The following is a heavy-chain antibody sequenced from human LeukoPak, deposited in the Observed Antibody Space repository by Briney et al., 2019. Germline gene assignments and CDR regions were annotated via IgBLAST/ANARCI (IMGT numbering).Heavy chain of an antibody. D-gene: IGHD1-26*01. CDR3: ARDHKARGLPY. J-gene: IGHJ4*02. CDR1: GFTFSSYS. V-gene: IGHV3-48*04. CDR2: ISSSSSTI. Sequence: GGSLRLSCAASGFTFSSYSMNWVRQAPGKGLEWVSYISSSSSTIYYADSVKGRFTISRDNAKNSLYLQMNSLRAEDTAVYYCARDHKARGLPYWGQGTLVTVSS.